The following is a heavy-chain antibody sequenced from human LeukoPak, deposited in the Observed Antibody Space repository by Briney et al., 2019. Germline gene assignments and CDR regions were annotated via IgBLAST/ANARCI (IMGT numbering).Heavy chain of an antibody. V-gene: IGHV3-48*04. D-gene: IGHD3-10*01. Sequence: GGSLRLSCAASGFTFSSYSMNWVRQAPGKGLEWVSYISSSGSTIYYADSVKGRFTISRDNAKNSLYLQMNSLRAEDTAVYYCAGNMRFGELAYWGQGTLVTVSS. CDR2: ISSSGSTI. CDR3: AGNMRFGELAY. J-gene: IGHJ4*02. CDR1: GFTFSSYS.